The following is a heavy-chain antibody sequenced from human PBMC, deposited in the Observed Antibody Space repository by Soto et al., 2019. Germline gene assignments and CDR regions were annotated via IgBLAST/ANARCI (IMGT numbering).Heavy chain of an antibody. D-gene: IGHD3-10*01. J-gene: IGHJ4*02. CDR3: ASGWFGEFVYYFDY. Sequence: QVQLVQSGAEVKKPGASVKVSCKTSGYTFTSYGISWVRQAPGQGLEWMGWISAYNGNTNYAQKLQGRVTMTTDTSTSTAYVEGRSLRSDDTAVYYCASGWFGEFVYYFDYWGQGTLVTVSS. CDR1: GYTFTSYG. CDR2: ISAYNGNT. V-gene: IGHV1-18*01.